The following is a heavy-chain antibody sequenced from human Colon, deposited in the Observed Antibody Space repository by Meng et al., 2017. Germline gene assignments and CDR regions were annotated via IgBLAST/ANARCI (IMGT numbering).Heavy chain of an antibody. V-gene: IGHV4-31*02. CDR3: ATSGTVARTLGN. Sequence: QVKLQESGPGLVKPSQTLSLICTVSGGSIVSGGSYWSWIRQHPEKGLEWIGYIYYGGSTYYNPSLKSRVTMSLDTSNNHFSLKLTSVTAADTAVYYCATSGTVARTLGNWGQGTLVTVSS. J-gene: IGHJ4*02. CDR2: IYYGGST. D-gene: IGHD1-14*01. CDR1: GGSIVSGGSY.